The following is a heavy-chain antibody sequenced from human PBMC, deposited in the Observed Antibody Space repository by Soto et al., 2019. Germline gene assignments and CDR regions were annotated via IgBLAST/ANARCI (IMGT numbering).Heavy chain of an antibody. V-gene: IGHV1-3*01. CDR2: INGGSGNT. CDR3: ARSQSAIGSGRYYAFGDFNH. CDR1: GYNFISHA. Sequence: QVHLVQSGAEVKKPGGSVKVFCKTSGYNFISHAMHWVRQAPGQGLEWMGWINGGSGNTKYSQKFQDRVTISSDTSASTVYLELSGLIFEDTAVYYCARSQSAIGSGRYYAFGDFNHWGHCTLVIVSS. D-gene: IGHD3-10*01. J-gene: IGHJ1*01.